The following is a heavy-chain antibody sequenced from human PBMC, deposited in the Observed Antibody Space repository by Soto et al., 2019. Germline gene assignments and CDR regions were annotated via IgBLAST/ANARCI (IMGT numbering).Heavy chain of an antibody. CDR3: PTEVSFHHAYTYCYGMHV. J-gene: IGHJ6*02. V-gene: IGHV3-15*01. CDR1: GFPFRNAW. CDR2: IKSKTDGGTT. Sequence: RDSLILSCGASGFPFRNAWMSWVRQAPGKGLEWVGRIKSKTDGGTTDYAAPVKGRFTISRDDSKNTLYLQMNSLKTEDTAVHHSPTEVSFHHAYTYCYGMHVWRQGT. D-gene: IGHD3-16*01.